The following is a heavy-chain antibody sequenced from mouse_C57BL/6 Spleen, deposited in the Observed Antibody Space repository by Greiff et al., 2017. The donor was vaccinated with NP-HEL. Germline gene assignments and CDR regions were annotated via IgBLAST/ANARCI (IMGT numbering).Heavy chain of an antibody. J-gene: IGHJ2*01. CDR1: GYTFTSYW. CDR3: ARGSYDYDGRGDY. D-gene: IGHD2-4*01. V-gene: IGHV1-64*01. CDR2: IHPNSGST. Sequence: QVQLQQPGAELVKPGASVKLSCKASGYTFTSYWMHWVKQRPGQGLEWIGMIHPNSGSTNYNEKFKSKATLTVDKSSSTAYMQLSSLTSEDSAVYYCARGSYDYDGRGDYWGQGTTLTVSS.